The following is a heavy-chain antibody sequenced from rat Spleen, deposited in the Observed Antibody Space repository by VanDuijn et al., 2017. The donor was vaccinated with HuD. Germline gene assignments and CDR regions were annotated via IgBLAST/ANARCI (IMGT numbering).Heavy chain of an antibody. V-gene: IGHV2S30*01. Sequence: VQLVESDGGLVQPGRSLNLSCAASGFTFSDYYMAWVRQAPGKGLEWIGRMRYDGDTYYNSALKSRLSISRDTSKNQVFLKMNSLQTDDTAIYYCTIDVDLWAFDYWGQGVMVTVSS. D-gene: IGHD1-7*01. CDR3: TIDVDLWAFDY. CDR1: GFTFSDYY. J-gene: IGHJ2*01. CDR2: MRYDGDT.